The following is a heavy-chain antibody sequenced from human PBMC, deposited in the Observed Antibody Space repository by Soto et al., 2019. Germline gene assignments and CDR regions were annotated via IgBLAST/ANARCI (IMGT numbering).Heavy chain of an antibody. D-gene: IGHD6-13*01. V-gene: IGHV3-30*18. J-gene: IGHJ6*02. CDR2: ISYDGSNK. Sequence: ERSLRLTCAASGFTFSSYGMHWVRQAPGKGLEWVAVISYDGSNKYYADSVKGRFTISRDNSKNTLYLQMNSLRAEDTAVYYCAKDLAGIGYYYYGMDVWGQGTTVTVSS. CDR3: AKDLAGIGYYYYGMDV. CDR1: GFTFSSYG.